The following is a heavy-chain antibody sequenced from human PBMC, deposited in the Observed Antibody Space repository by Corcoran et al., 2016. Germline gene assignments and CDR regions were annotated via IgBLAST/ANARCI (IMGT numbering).Heavy chain of an antibody. V-gene: IGHV4-39*01. CDR3: ARPFEALLGRSRVYYFDY. Sequence: QLQLQESGPGLVKTSETLSLTCSVSGGSINRSNYYWGWIRQTPGKGLEWIGSIHYSGSTYYNLTLTGRVTMSVDTSKNQFFLNLRSVTAADTAVDYCARPFEALLGRSRVYYFDYWGQGTLVTVSS. D-gene: IGHD1-26*01. CDR1: GGSINRSNYY. J-gene: IGHJ4*02. CDR2: IHYSGST.